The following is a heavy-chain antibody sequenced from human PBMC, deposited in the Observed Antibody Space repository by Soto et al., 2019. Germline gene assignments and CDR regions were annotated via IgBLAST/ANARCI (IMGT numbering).Heavy chain of an antibody. J-gene: IGHJ4*02. CDR3: ARDAWGSDPNSFDY. D-gene: IGHD7-27*01. Sequence: GGSLRLSCAASGFTFSSYAMHWVRQAPGKGLEWVAVISYDGSNKYYADPVKGRFTISRDNSKNTLYLQMNSLRAEDTAVYYCARDAWGSDPNSFDYWGQGTLVTVSS. CDR2: ISYDGSNK. V-gene: IGHV3-30*04. CDR1: GFTFSSYA.